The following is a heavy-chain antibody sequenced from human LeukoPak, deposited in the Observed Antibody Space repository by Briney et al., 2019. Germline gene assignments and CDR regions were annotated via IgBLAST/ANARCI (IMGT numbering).Heavy chain of an antibody. CDR2: INPNSGGT. V-gene: IGHV1-2*02. D-gene: IGHD3-10*01. CDR3: ARSGITMVRGANYYYYYYMDV. Sequence: ASVKVSCKASGYTFINYDINWVRQAPGQGLEWMGWINPNSGGTNYAQKFQGRVTMTRDTSISSAYMELSRLRSDDTAVYYCARSGITMVRGANYYYYYYMDVWGKGTTVTISS. J-gene: IGHJ6*03. CDR1: GYTFINYD.